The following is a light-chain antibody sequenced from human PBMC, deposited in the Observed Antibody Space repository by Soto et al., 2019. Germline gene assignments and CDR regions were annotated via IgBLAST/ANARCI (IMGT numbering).Light chain of an antibody. CDR3: VSYTTSASYV. CDR2: DIN. V-gene: IGLV2-14*01. Sequence: QSALTQPASVSGSPGQSSTISFTGTSSDVGNYIFVSWYRQHPGKAPKLMIYDINSRPSGVSNRFSGSKSGNTASLTISGLQAEDEADYYCVSYTTSASYVFGTGTKVTVL. J-gene: IGLJ1*01. CDR1: SSDVGNYIF.